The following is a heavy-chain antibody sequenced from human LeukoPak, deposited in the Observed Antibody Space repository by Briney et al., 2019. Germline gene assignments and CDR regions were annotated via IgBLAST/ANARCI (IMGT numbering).Heavy chain of an antibody. CDR2: IYYSGST. D-gene: IGHD4-17*01. V-gene: IGHV4-59*01. J-gene: IGHJ4*02. CDR1: GGSISSYY. CDR3: ARGRDYEGMRFFDY. Sequence: SETLSLTCTVSGGSISSYYWSWIRQPPGKGLEWIGYIYYSGSTNYNPSLKSRVTISLDTSKNQFSLKLSSVTAADTAVYYCARGRDYEGMRFFDYWGQGTLVTVSS.